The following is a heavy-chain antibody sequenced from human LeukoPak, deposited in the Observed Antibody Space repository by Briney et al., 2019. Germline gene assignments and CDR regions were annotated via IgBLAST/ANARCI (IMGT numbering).Heavy chain of an antibody. CDR2: ISGSGGST. CDR3: AKDTALMTVTTYDY. V-gene: IGHV3-23*01. D-gene: IGHD4-17*01. CDR1: GFTFSSYA. Sequence: QPGGSLRLSCAASGFTFSSYAMSWVRQAPGKGLEWVSAISGSGGSTYYADSVKGRFTISRDNSKNLLYLQMNSLRAEDTAVYYCAKDTALMTVTTYDYWGQGPLVTVSS. J-gene: IGHJ4*02.